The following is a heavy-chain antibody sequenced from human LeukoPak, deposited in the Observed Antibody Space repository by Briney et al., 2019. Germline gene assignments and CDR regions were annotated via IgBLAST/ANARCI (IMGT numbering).Heavy chain of an antibody. CDR2: IFDSGGT. J-gene: IGHJ6*04. CDR3: ARDASYYGMDV. V-gene: IGHV4-59*01. CDR1: GGSISSYY. Sequence: ASETLSLTCTVAGGSISSYYWGWIRQPPGKGLEWIGYIFDSGGTKYNPSLKSRVTISIDTSKNQSSLKLSSVTAADTVVYYCARDASYYGMDVWGEGTTLTVSS.